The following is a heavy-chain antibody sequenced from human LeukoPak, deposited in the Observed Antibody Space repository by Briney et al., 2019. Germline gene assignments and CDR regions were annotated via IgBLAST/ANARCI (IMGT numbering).Heavy chain of an antibody. V-gene: IGHV3-21*01. CDR2: ISSSSSYI. CDR3: ARDLGTTVTTYLDY. J-gene: IGHJ4*02. Sequence: GGSLRLSCAASGFTFSGYSMNWVRQAPGKGLEWVSSISSSSSYIYYADSVKGRFTISRDNAKNSLYLRMNSLRAEDTAVYYCARDLGTTVTTYLDYWGQGTLVTVSS. CDR1: GFTFSGYS. D-gene: IGHD4-17*01.